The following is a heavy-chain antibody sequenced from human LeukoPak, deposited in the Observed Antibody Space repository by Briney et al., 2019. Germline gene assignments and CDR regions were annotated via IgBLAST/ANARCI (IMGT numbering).Heavy chain of an antibody. J-gene: IGHJ4*02. Sequence: GGSLRLSCAASGFTFSSYSMNWVRQAPGKGLEWVSSISSSSSYIYYADSVKGRFTISRDNAKNSLYLQMNSLRAEDTAVYYCARDRQYSSSWYFEGIYWGQGTLVTVSS. CDR3: ARDRQYSSSWYFEGIY. V-gene: IGHV3-21*01. CDR2: ISSSSSYI. D-gene: IGHD6-13*01. CDR1: GFTFSSYS.